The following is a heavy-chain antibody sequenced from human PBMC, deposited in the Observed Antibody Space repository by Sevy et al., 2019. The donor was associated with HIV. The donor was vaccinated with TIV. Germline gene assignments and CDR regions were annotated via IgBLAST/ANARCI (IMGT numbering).Heavy chain of an antibody. J-gene: IGHJ4*02. CDR1: GHTLTEIS. CDR3: ATAQEYYEDNSGYFDY. D-gene: IGHD3-22*01. CDR2: FDPEDGET. V-gene: IGHV1-24*01. Sequence: ASVKVSCKVSGHTLTEISMHWVRQTPGRGLEWMGRFDPEDGETIYAQKFQGRITMTEDTSTDTANLELSSLRSEDTAVYYCATAQEYYEDNSGYFDYWGPGTLVTVSS.